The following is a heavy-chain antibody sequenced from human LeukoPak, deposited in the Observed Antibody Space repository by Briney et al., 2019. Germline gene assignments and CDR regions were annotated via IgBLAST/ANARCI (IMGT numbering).Heavy chain of an antibody. CDR2: ISSSSSYI. CDR3: AKRLPGWYYSDY. CDR1: GFTFSSYS. Sequence: PGGSLRLSCAASGFTFSSYSMNWVRQAPGKGLEWVSSISSSSSYIYYADSVKGRFTISRDNAKNSLYLQMNSLRAEDTAVYYCAKRLPGWYYSDYWGQGTLVTVSS. D-gene: IGHD2-15*01. J-gene: IGHJ4*02. V-gene: IGHV3-21*04.